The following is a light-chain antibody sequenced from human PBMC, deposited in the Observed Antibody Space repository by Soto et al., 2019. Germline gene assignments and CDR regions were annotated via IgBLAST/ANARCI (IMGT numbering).Light chain of an antibody. V-gene: IGLV4-69*01. CDR3: QTWGTGIHVV. CDR2: LDSDGSH. Sequence: QPVLTQSPSASASLGASVKLTCTLSSGHSSYAIAWHQQQPEKGPRYLMKLDSDGSHTKGDAIPDRFSGSSSVAERYLTISSLQSEDESVDDCQTWGTGIHVVFGGGTKL. J-gene: IGLJ2*01. CDR1: SGHSSYA.